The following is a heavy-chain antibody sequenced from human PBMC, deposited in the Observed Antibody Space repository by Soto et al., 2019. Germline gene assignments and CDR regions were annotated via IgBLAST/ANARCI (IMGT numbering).Heavy chain of an antibody. V-gene: IGHV1-46*01. Sequence: GASVKVCCKASGYTFTSYYMHWVRQAPGQGLEWMGIINPSGGSTSYAQKFQGRVTMTRDTSTSTAYMELSSLRSDDTAVYYCARDRVLFSGYDRAGPHFDYWGQGTLVTVSS. D-gene: IGHD5-12*01. J-gene: IGHJ4*02. CDR3: ARDRVLFSGYDRAGPHFDY. CDR1: GYTFTSYY. CDR2: INPSGGST.